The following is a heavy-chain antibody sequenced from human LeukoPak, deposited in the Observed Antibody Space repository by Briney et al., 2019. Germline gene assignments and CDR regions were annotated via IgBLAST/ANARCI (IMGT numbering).Heavy chain of an antibody. Sequence: PGGSLRLSCAASGFRFSSYWMSWVRQAPGKGLEWVANIKQDGSEKYYVDSVKGRFTISRDNAKNTLHLQMNSLRAEDTAVYYCAKATTASPRNFDYWGQGTLVTVSP. D-gene: IGHD2-21*02. CDR1: GFRFSSYW. J-gene: IGHJ4*02. CDR3: AKATTASPRNFDY. V-gene: IGHV3-7*03. CDR2: IKQDGSEK.